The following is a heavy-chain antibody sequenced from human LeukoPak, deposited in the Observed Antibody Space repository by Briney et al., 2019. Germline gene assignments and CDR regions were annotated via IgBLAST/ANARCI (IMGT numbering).Heavy chain of an antibody. CDR1: GFTFSDYY. V-gene: IGHV3-11*04. J-gene: IGHJ2*01. D-gene: IGHD3-22*01. CDR3: ARFRYYYDSSGYYYPNWYFDL. CDR2: ISSSGSTI. Sequence: GGSLRLSCAASGFTFSDYYMSWIRQAPGKGLEWVSYISSSGSTIYYADSVKGRFTISRDNAKNSLYLQMNSLRAEDTAVYYCARFRYYYDSSGYYYPNWYFDLWGRGTLVTVSS.